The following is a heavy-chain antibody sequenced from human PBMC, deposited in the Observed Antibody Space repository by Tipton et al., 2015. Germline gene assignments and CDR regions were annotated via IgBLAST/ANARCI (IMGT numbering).Heavy chain of an antibody. J-gene: IGHJ5*02. CDR3: VRDQGRCSRTSCYQDWFDL. CDR2: IRQDGSEK. V-gene: IGHV3-7*01. CDR1: GFTFSEYS. Sequence: SLRLSCVASGFTFSEYSMSWVRQAPGKGLEWVANIRQDGSEKYYVDSVKGRFTISRDNAKNSLYLQMNSLRAEDTAVYYCVRDQGRCSRTSCYQDWFDLWGQGTLVTVSS. D-gene: IGHD2-2*01.